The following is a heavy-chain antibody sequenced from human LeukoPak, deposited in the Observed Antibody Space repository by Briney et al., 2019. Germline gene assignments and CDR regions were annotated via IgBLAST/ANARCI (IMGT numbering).Heavy chain of an antibody. CDR2: IYTSGST. CDR1: GGSISSYY. V-gene: IGHV4-4*09. Sequence: SETLSLTCTVSGGSISSYYWSWIRQPPGKGLEWIGYIYTSGSTNYNPSLKSRVTISVDTSKNQFPLKLSSVTAADTAVYYCARHGDHDYSNYYFDYWGQGTLVTVSS. J-gene: IGHJ4*02. CDR3: ARHGDHDYSNYYFDY. D-gene: IGHD4-11*01.